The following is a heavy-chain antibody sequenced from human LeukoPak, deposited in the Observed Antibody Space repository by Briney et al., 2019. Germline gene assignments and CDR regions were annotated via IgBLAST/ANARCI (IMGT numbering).Heavy chain of an antibody. Sequence: GGSLRLSCAASGFTFSSYWMSWVRQAPGKGLEWVANIKEDGSKNHYVDSVKGRFTISRDNAKNSLYLQMSSLRAEDTAVYYCARQLSGWYDADPYWGQGTLVTVSS. CDR1: GFTFSSYW. D-gene: IGHD6-19*01. CDR2: IKEDGSKN. J-gene: IGHJ4*02. V-gene: IGHV3-7*05. CDR3: ARQLSGWYDADPY.